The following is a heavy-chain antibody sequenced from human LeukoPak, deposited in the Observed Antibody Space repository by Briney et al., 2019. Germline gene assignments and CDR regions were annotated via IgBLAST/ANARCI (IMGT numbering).Heavy chain of an antibody. V-gene: IGHV1-2*02. CDR3: ARCGGLCNWNYARWFDP. J-gene: IGHJ5*02. D-gene: IGHD1-7*01. CDR1: GYTFTGYY. Sequence: GASVKVSCKASGYTFTGYYMHWVRQAPGQGLEWLGWITPNSGGTNYAQKFQGRVTMTRDTSISTAYMELSRLRSDDTAVYYCARCGGLCNWNYARWFDPWGQGTLVTVSS. CDR2: ITPNSGGT.